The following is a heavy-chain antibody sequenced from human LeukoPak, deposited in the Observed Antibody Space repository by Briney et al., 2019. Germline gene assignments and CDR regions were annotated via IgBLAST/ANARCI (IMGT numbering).Heavy chain of an antibody. CDR2: IYHTGKS. D-gene: IGHD1-26*01. Sequence: SETLSLTCTVSGGSISSSTYYWGWIRQPPGKGLEWIASIYHTGKSYYNPSLKSRVTISVDTSKNQISLKLSSVTAADTAVYYCARLPRVGAIGYFDYWGQGTLVTVSS. CDR3: ARLPRVGAIGYFDY. J-gene: IGHJ4*02. CDR1: GGSISSSTYY. V-gene: IGHV4-39*07.